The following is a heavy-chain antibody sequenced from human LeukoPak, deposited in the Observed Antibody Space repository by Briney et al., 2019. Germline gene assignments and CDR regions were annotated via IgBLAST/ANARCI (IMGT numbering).Heavy chain of an antibody. Sequence: PGGSLRLSCAASGFTFSSYSMNWVRQAPGKGLEWVSSISSSSSYIYYADSVKGRFTISRDNAKNSLYLQMNSLRAEDTAVYYCARGGWYDVDDAFDIWGQGTMVTVSS. D-gene: IGHD6-19*01. V-gene: IGHV3-21*01. CDR3: ARGGWYDVDDAFDI. J-gene: IGHJ3*02. CDR1: GFTFSSYS. CDR2: ISSSSSYI.